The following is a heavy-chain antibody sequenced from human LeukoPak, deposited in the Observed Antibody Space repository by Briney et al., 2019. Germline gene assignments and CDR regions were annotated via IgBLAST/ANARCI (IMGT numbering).Heavy chain of an antibody. V-gene: IGHV3-23*01. J-gene: IGHJ5*01. CDR2: ISGSGGST. CDR1: GFTFSSYA. CDR3: ARLFGIVVVIMETWFDP. D-gene: IGHD3-22*01. Sequence: GGSLRLSCAASGFTFSSYAMSWVRQAPGKGLEWVSAISGSGGSTYYADSVKGRFTISRDNSKNTLYLQMNSLRAEDTAVYYCARLFGIVVVIMETWFDPWAKEPWSPSPQ.